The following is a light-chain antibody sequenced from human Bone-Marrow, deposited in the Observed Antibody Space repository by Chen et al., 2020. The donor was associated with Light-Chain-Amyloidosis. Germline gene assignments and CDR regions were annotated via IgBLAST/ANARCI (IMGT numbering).Light chain of an antibody. CDR2: KVS. J-gene: IGKJ2*01. CDR1: RSLMGSDGNAL. Sequence: DVVLTQSPLSLPVTLGQPASISCRSPRSLMGSDGNALLSWFQQRPGQSPRRLIDKVSNRDSGVPDRFSGSGSGTDLTLRISRVEAEDVGVYYCMQYTHWPHTFGQGTKLEIK. CDR3: MQYTHWPHT. V-gene: IGKV2-30*01.